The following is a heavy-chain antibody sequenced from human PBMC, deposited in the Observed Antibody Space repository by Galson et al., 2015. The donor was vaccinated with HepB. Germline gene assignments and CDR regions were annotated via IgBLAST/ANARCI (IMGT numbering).Heavy chain of an antibody. Sequence: SLRLSCAASGFTFSSYSMNWVRQAPGKGLEWVSYISSSSSTIYYADSVKGRFTISRDNAMNSLYLQMNSLRAEDTAVYYCAREPQGPGYDFWSGYYPIDYWGQGTLVTVSS. J-gene: IGHJ4*02. CDR1: GFTFSSYS. V-gene: IGHV3-48*01. CDR2: ISSSSSTI. D-gene: IGHD3-3*01. CDR3: AREPQGPGYDFWSGYYPIDY.